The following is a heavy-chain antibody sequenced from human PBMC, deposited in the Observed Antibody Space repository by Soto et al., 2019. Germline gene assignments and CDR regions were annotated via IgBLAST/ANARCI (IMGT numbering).Heavy chain of an antibody. Sequence: PGGSLRLSCAASGFTFSSYSMNWVRQAPGKGLEWVSSISSSSSYIYYADSVKGRFTISRDNAKNSLYLQMNSLRAEDTAVYYCARELAARGWFDPWGQGNLVTVSS. V-gene: IGHV3-21*01. CDR3: ARELAARGWFDP. J-gene: IGHJ5*02. D-gene: IGHD6-6*01. CDR2: ISSSSSYI. CDR1: GFTFSSYS.